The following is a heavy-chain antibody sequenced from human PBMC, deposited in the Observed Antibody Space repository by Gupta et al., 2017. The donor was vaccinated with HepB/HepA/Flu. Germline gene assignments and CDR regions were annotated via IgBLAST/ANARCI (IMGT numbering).Heavy chain of an antibody. J-gene: IGHJ4*02. CDR2: IGSSGNR. CDR1: GFTFATSA. V-gene: IGHV3-23*01. D-gene: IGHD6-25*01. CDR3: VTNSSDYASFDF. Sequence: EVQLLESGGDLVQPGGSLRLSCQVSGFTFATSAMSWVRQAPGKGLEWVSGIGSSGNRYYADSVKGRFTLSRDTSTNTLYLQMTSLRVEDTAIYYCVTNSSDYASFDFWGQGTLVTVSS.